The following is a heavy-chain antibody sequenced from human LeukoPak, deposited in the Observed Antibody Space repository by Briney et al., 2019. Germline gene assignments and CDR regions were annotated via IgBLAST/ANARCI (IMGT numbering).Heavy chain of an antibody. CDR2: ITPIFGTA. CDR1: GGTFSSYA. V-gene: IGHV1-69*05. CDR3: ARVSGHLKWELVDY. J-gene: IGHJ4*02. D-gene: IGHD1-26*01. Sequence: SVKVSCKASGGTFSSYAISWVRQAPGQGLEWMGRITPIFGTANYAQKFQGRVTITTDESTSTAYMELSSLRSEDTAVYYCARVSGHLKWELVDYWGQGTLVTVSS.